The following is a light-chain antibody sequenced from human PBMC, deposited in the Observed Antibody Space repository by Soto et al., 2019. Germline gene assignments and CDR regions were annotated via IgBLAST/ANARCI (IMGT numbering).Light chain of an antibody. J-gene: IGLJ3*02. Sequence: QSVLTQPPSVSGAPGQRVTISCTGTSSNIGAGYDVNWYQHLPGAAPKLLIYTNGNRTSGVPERFSGSKSGTSASLAITGLQAEDEADYYCQSDDSGLSGSVFGGGTQLTVL. V-gene: IGLV1-40*01. CDR2: TNG. CDR3: QSDDSGLSGSV. CDR1: SSNIGAGYD.